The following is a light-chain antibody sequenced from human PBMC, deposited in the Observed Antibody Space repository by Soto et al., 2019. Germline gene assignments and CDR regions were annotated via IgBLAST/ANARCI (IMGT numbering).Light chain of an antibody. V-gene: IGLV1-44*01. CDR2: TNS. Sequence: QSALTQPPSASGTPGQRVTISCSGSTSNIGSNSVNWYQHLPGAAPKLLIYTNSRRPSGVPDRFSGSKSGTSASPAIRDPRPEDEGDYYCAVWDDSLTVYVFGTGTKLTVL. J-gene: IGLJ1*01. CDR3: AVWDDSLTVYV. CDR1: TSNIGSNS.